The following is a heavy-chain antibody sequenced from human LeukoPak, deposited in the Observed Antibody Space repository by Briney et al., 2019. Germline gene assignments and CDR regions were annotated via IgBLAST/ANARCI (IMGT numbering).Heavy chain of an antibody. D-gene: IGHD3-16*01. V-gene: IGHV3-30*18. CDR3: AKDGADLRYWYFDL. Sequence: GGSLRLSCAASGFTFSNYVMHWVRQAPGKGLEWVAVMAHDGSKTYYADSVKGRFTISRDNSKNTLYLQMNSLRPEDTAAYYCAKDGADLRYWYFDLWGRGTLVTVSS. J-gene: IGHJ2*01. CDR1: GFTFSNYV. CDR2: MAHDGSKT.